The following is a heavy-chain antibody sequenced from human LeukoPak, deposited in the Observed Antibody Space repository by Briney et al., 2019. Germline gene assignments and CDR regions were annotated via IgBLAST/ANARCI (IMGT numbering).Heavy chain of an antibody. CDR3: ARRITISGVGYYMDV. CDR1: GFTFSSYW. V-gene: IGHV3-48*01. Sequence: PGGSLRLSCAASGFTFSSYWMSWVRQAPGKGLEWISYISSSGNSKYYADSVKGRFTVSRDNVWKSLYLQMDSLRAEDTAVYYCARRITISGVGYYMDVWGKGTTVTVSS. J-gene: IGHJ6*03. D-gene: IGHD3-3*01. CDR2: ISSSGNSK.